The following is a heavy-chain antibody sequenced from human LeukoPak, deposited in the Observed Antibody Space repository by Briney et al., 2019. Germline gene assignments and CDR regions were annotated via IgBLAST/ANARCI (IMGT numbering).Heavy chain of an antibody. J-gene: IGHJ4*02. D-gene: IGHD3-10*01. CDR1: GGTFSSYA. CDR2: IIPIFGTA. V-gene: IGHV1-69*05. Sequence: SVKVSCKASGGTFSSYAISWVRQAPGQGLEWMGGIIPIFGTANYAQKLQGRVTMTTDTSTTTAYMELRSLTSDDTAVYYCARGPRRPFDPPGPYWGQGTLVTVSS. CDR3: ARGPRRPFDPPGPY.